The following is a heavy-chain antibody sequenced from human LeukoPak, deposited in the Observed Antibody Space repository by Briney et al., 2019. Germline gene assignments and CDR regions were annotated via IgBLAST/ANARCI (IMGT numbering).Heavy chain of an antibody. CDR3: ARAWDYGGNSDLDY. CDR1: GYTFTGYY. D-gene: IGHD4-23*01. V-gene: IGHV1-2*02. CDR2: INPNSGGT. J-gene: IGHJ4*02. Sequence: SVKVSCKASGYTFTGYYMHWVRQAPGQGLEWMGWINPNSGGTNYAQKLQGRVTMTTDTSTSTAYMELRSLRSDDTAVYYCARAWDYGGNSDLDYWGQGTLVTVSS.